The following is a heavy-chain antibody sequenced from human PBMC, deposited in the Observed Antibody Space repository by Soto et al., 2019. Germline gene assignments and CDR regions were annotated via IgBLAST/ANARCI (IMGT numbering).Heavy chain of an antibody. CDR1: GYTFTGYY. D-gene: IGHD3-16*02. J-gene: IGHJ3*02. CDR3: AREGNWITFGGVIVTSAFDI. Sequence: QVQLVQSGAEVKKPGASVKVSCKASGYTFTGYYMHWVRQAPGQGLEWMGWINPNSGGTNYAQKFQGWVTMTRDTSISTAYMELSRLRSDDTAVYYCAREGNWITFGGVIVTSAFDIWGQGTMVTVSS. CDR2: INPNSGGT. V-gene: IGHV1-2*04.